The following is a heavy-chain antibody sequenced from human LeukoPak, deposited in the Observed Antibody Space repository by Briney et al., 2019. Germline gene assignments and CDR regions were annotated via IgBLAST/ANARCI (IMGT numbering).Heavy chain of an antibody. D-gene: IGHD6-25*01. CDR3: TGGTAYSGYGGY. V-gene: IGHV3-53*01. CDR2: IHTGGNT. Sequence: GGSLRLSCAASGFSVRSNYMDWVRQAPGKGLEWVSVIHTGGNTDYADSVKGRFTVSRDNSQNTIYLHMNSLRAEDTAVYYCTGGTAYSGYGGYWGQGTLVTVSS. CDR1: GFSVRSNY. J-gene: IGHJ4*02.